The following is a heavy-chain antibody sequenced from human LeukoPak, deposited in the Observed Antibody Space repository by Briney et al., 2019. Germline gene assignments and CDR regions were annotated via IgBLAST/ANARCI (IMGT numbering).Heavy chain of an antibody. J-gene: IGHJ4*02. CDR1: GGSFSGYY. CDR2: INPRGST. D-gene: IGHD5-24*01. Sequence: SETLSLTCGVYGGSFSGYYWSWIRQPPGKGLEWIGEINPRGSTNYNPSLKSRVTLSADTSKNQFSLTLNSVTAADTAVYYRARRRLGYYFDYWGQGTLVTVSS. CDR3: ARRRLGYYFDY. V-gene: IGHV4-34*01.